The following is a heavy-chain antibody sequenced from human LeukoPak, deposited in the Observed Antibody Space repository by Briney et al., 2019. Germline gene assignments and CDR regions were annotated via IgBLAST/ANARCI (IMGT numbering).Heavy chain of an antibody. J-gene: IGHJ4*01. CDR1: GFIFSSHA. CDR2: ISTGGNT. V-gene: IGHV3-23*01. Sequence: GGSLRLSCAASGFIFSSHAMSWVRQAPGKGLEWVSAISTGGNTFYLDSVKGGFTISRDNSKNTLYLQMDSLRAEDTALYYCAKDGRPDTYGIFDLWGHGTLVTVSS. D-gene: IGHD1-1*01. CDR3: AKDGRPDTYGIFDL.